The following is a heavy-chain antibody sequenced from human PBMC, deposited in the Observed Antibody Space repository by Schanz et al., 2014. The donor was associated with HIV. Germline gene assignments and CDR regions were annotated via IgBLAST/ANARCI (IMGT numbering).Heavy chain of an antibody. J-gene: IGHJ4*02. D-gene: IGHD1-26*01. V-gene: IGHV3-23*04. CDR3: ANQRYSGTYRPFDY. CDR1: GFPFAAYA. Sequence: EVLLVESGGGFVQPGGSLRLSCATSGFPFAAYAMTWVRQAPGKGLEWVSAIDGVGDNTYYADSVKGRFTISRDNSKNTVYRRMSGLRAEDTAVYYCANQRYSGTYRPFDYWGRGTLVTVSS. CDR2: IDGVGDNT.